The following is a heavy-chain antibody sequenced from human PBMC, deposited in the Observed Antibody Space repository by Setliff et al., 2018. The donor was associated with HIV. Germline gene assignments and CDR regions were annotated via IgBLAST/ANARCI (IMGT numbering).Heavy chain of an antibody. CDR3: ARTSTTTGTTLNWFDP. V-gene: IGHV3-21*01. CDR2: ISSNIIYI. J-gene: IGHJ5*02. CDR1: GFTLSTYT. D-gene: IGHD1-1*01. Sequence: GGSLRLSCAASGFTLSTYTMNWVRQAPGKGLEWISSISSNIIYIYYADSVRGRFTISRDNAKNSLYLQMNSLRVEDTAVYYCARTSTTTGTTLNWFDPWGQGTLVNLSS.